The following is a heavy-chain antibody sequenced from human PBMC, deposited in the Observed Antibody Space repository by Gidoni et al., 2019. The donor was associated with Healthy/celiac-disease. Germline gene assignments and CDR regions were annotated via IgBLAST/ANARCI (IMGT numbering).Heavy chain of an antibody. CDR1: VSTFDDYA. CDR3: AKDIRGYSYGQGN. J-gene: IGHJ4*02. CDR2: ISWNSGSI. Sequence: EVQLVESGGGLVQPGRSLSTSCPASVSTFDDYAMHWVRQAPGKGLEWASCISWNSGSIGYADSVKGRFTISRDNAKNSLYLQMNSLRAEDTALYYCAKDIRGYSYGQGNWGQGTLVTVSS. D-gene: IGHD5-18*01. V-gene: IGHV3-9*01.